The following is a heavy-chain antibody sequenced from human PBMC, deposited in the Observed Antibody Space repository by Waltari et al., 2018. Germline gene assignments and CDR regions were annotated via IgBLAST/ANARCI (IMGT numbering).Heavy chain of an antibody. CDR2: ISYDGSNK. J-gene: IGHJ6*02. D-gene: IGHD2-15*01. CDR3: AKGSTGGYYYYGMDV. Sequence: QVQLVESGGGVVQPGRSLRLSCAASGFTFSSYGMHWVRQAPGKGLEWVAVISYDGSNKYYAYSVKGRFTISRDNSKNTLYLQMNSLRAEDTAVYYCAKGSTGGYYYYGMDVWGQGTTVTVSS. V-gene: IGHV3-30*18. CDR1: GFTFSSYG.